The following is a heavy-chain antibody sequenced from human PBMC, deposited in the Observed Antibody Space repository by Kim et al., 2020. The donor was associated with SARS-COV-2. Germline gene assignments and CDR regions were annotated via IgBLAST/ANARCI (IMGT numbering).Heavy chain of an antibody. CDR1: GGSISSSSYY. J-gene: IGHJ3*02. CDR3: ARSFFNWNYAHDAFDI. Sequence: SETLSLTCTVSGGSISSSSYYCGWIRQPPGKGLEWIGSIYYSGSTYYNPSLKSRVTISVDTSKNQFSLKLSSVTAADTAVYYCARSFFNWNYAHDAFDIWGQGTMVTVSS. V-gene: IGHV4-39*01. D-gene: IGHD1-7*01. CDR2: IYYSGST.